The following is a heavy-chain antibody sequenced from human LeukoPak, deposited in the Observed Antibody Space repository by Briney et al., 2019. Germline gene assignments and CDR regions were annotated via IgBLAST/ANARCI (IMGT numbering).Heavy chain of an antibody. CDR1: GFTVSSNY. J-gene: IGHJ4*02. Sequence: PGGSLRLSCAASGFTVSSNYMSWVRQAPGKGLEWVSVIYSGGSTNYADSVKGRFTISRDNSKNTVYLQMYSLRAEDTAVYYCARDESYPGGYFDYWGQGTLVTVSS. CDR3: ARDESYPGGYFDY. D-gene: IGHD2-2*02. CDR2: IYSGGST. V-gene: IGHV3-53*01.